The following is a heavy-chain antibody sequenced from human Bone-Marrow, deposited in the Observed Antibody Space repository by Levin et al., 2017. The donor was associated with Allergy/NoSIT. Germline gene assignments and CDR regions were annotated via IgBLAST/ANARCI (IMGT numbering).Heavy chain of an antibody. CDR3: ARDVSGLWLLSGWFDA. D-gene: IGHD5-18*01. J-gene: IGHJ5*02. Sequence: GGSLRLSCAASGFTFSAFGMHWVRQAPGRGLEWVAVIWYDGSHKFYADSVKGRVTISRDNAKNTLYLQMNSLRGEDTALYYCARDVSGLWLLSGWFDAWGQGTLVTVSS. CDR1: GFTFSAFG. V-gene: IGHV3-33*01. CDR2: IWYDGSHK.